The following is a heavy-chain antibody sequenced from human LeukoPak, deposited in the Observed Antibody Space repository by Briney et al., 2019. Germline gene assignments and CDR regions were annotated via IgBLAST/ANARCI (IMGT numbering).Heavy chain of an antibody. CDR3: VRGGDYYGSDPFYFDY. V-gene: IGHV3-30*04. CDR2: ISYEGSNK. Sequence: GRSLRLSCAASGFTFSGNAMHWVRQAPGKGLECVAAISYEGSNKYYSDSVKGRLTISRDNSKNTLYLQMSSLRPEDTAVYYCVRGGDYYGSDPFYFDYWGQGTLVTVSS. J-gene: IGHJ4*02. CDR1: GFTFSGNA. D-gene: IGHD3-10*01.